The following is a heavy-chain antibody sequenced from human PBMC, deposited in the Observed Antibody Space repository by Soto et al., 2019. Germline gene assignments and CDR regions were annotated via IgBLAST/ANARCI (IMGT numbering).Heavy chain of an antibody. CDR1: GYSISSGYY. CDR3: ARGPILALGRTRSWFDP. Sequence: QVQLQESGPGLVKPSETLSLTCAVSGYSISSGYYWGWIRQPPGKGLEWIGSIYHSGSTYYNPSLKSRVTISVDTSKNQFSRKLSSVTAADTAVYYCARGPILALGRTRSWFDPWGQGTLVTVSS. J-gene: IGHJ5*02. D-gene: IGHD7-27*01. CDR2: IYHSGST. V-gene: IGHV4-38-2*01.